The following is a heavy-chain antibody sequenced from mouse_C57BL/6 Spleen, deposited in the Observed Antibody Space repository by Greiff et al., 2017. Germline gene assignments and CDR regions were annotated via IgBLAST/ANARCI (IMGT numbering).Heavy chain of an antibody. CDR3: ARDGDGSSFWYFGV. J-gene: IGHJ1*03. Sequence: EVQVVESGGGLVKPGGSLKLSCAASGFTFSSYAMSWVRQTPEKRLEWVATISDGGSYTYYPDNVKGRFTISRDNAKNNLYLQMSHLKSEDTAMYYCARDGDGSSFWYFGVWGTGTTVTVSS. V-gene: IGHV5-4*01. D-gene: IGHD1-1*01. CDR2: ISDGGSYT. CDR1: GFTFSSYA.